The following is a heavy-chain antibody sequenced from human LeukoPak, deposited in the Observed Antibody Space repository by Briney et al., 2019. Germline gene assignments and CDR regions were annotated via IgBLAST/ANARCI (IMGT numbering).Heavy chain of an antibody. CDR1: GYSISSDYY. V-gene: IGHV4-38-2*02. J-gene: IGHJ5*02. CDR2: VHHSGRT. D-gene: IGHD6-19*01. CDR3: ARVNPSRSSAEFDP. Sequence: SETLSLTCTVSGYSISSDYYWGWIRQPPGKGLEWIGSVHHSGRTYYNPSLKSRVTISVDTSKNQFSLKLNSVTAADTAVYYCARVNPSRSSAEFDPWGQGTLVTVSS.